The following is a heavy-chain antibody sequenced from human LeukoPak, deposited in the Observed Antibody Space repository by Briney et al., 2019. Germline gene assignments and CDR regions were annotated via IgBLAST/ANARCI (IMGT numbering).Heavy chain of an antibody. V-gene: IGHV3-23*01. J-gene: IGHJ4*02. CDR3: ARSGLNRFDY. CDR1: ALTFNSDT. D-gene: IGHD2-15*01. Sequence: GGSLRLSCAASALTFNSDTMHWVRQAPGKGLEWVSTFSGSGGSTYYADSVKGRFSISRDNSKNTLYLQMNSLRAEDTAAYYCARSGLNRFDYWGQGTLVTVSS. CDR2: FSGSGGST.